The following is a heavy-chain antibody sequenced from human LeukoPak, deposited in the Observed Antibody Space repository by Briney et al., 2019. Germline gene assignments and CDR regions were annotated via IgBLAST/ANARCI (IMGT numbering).Heavy chain of an antibody. Sequence: PGGSLRLSCAASGFTFSSYAMHWVRQAPGKGLEYVSAISSNGGSTYYANSVKGRFTISRDNSKNTLYLQMNNLRAEDTAVYYCARDGDDTSGYFSPFDYWGQGTLVTVSS. D-gene: IGHD3-22*01. CDR3: ARDGDDTSGYFSPFDY. CDR1: GFTFSSYA. CDR2: ISSNGGST. J-gene: IGHJ4*02. V-gene: IGHV3-64*01.